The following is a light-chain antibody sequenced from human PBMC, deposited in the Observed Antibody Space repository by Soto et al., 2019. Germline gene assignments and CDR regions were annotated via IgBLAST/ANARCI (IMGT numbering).Light chain of an antibody. Sequence: DIQMTQSPSTLSASVGDRVTITCRASQSIVTWLAWYQQKPGEAPKLLIYKASILESGVPSRFSGSGSGTESTLTLSRLQTDDFATYYCHHYNNDETLGQGTTVDLK. CDR2: KAS. CDR3: HHYNNDET. CDR1: QSIVTW. J-gene: IGKJ1*01. V-gene: IGKV1-5*03.